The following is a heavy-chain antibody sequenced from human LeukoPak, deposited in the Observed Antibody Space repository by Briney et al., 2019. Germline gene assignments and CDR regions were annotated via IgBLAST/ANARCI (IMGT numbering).Heavy chain of an antibody. Sequence: GGSLRLSCAVSTFTVASNYMSWVRQSPGKGLEWVSAITGSGGSRYYADSVKGRFTISRDNSKNTLYLQMNSLRAEDTAVYYCAIDPLTTVTTISYYFDYWGQGTLVTVSS. J-gene: IGHJ4*02. CDR3: AIDPLTTVTTISYYFDY. V-gene: IGHV3-23*01. CDR1: TFTVASNY. CDR2: ITGSGGSR. D-gene: IGHD4-17*01.